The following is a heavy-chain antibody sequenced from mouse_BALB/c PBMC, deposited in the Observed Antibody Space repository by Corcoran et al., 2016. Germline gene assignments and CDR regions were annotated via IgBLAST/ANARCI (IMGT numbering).Heavy chain of an antibody. J-gene: IGHJ3*01. D-gene: IGHD2-4*01. CDR2: INPYNDGT. V-gene: IGHV1S136*01. CDR1: GYTFTSYV. Sequence: EVQLQQSGPELVKPGASVKMSCKASGYTFTSYVMHWVKQKPGQGLEWIGYINPYNDGTKYNEKFKGKATLTSDKSSSTAYMELSSLTSEDSAVDYCASSYDYDGRWFAYWGQGTLVTVSA. CDR3: ASSYDYDGRWFAY.